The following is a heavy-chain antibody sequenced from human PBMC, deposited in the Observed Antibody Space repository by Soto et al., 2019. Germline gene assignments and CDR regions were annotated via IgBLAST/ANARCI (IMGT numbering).Heavy chain of an antibody. D-gene: IGHD1-1*01. CDR2: IYATGTT. CDR1: GASISGFY. Sequence: PSEPLSLTCPVSGASISGFYWSWIRKSAGKGLEWIGRIYATGTTDYNPSLKSRVMMSVDTSKKQFSLKLRSVTDEDTAVYYCVRDGTKTLRDWFDPWGQGSSVTVSS. J-gene: IGHJ5*02. V-gene: IGHV4-4*07. CDR3: VRDGTKTLRDWFDP.